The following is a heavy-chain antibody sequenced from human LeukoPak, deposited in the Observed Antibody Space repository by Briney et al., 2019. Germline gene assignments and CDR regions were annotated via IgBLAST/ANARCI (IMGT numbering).Heavy chain of an antibody. CDR1: GLTFGDYA. D-gene: IGHD6-13*01. Sequence: GGSLRLSCTASGLTFGDYAMSWFRQAPGKGLEWVGFIRSKAYGGTTEYAASVKGRFTISRDDSKSIAYLQMNSLKTEDTAVYYCTRGQGSSWPYYYYYMDVWGKGTTVTVSS. CDR2: IRSKAYGGTT. CDR3: TRGQGSSWPYYYYYMDV. V-gene: IGHV3-49*03. J-gene: IGHJ6*03.